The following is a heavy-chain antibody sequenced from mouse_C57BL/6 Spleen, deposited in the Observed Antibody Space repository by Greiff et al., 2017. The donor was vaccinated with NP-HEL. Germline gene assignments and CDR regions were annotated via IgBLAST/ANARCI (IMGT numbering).Heavy chain of an antibody. J-gene: IGHJ2*01. D-gene: IGHD2-3*01. Sequence: VQLQQSGAELARPGASVKLSCKASGYTFTSYGISWVKQRTGQGLEWIGEIYPRSGNTYYNEKFKGKATLTADKSSSTAYMELRSLTSEDSAVYFCARRDDGPYYFDYWGQGTTLTVSS. CDR2: IYPRSGNT. CDR1: GYTFTSYG. V-gene: IGHV1-81*01. CDR3: ARRDDGPYYFDY.